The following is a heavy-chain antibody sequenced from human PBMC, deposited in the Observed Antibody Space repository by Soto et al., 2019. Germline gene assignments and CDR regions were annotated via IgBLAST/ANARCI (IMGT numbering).Heavy chain of an antibody. CDR1: GGSISSGGYY. CDR3: AWAVTPGYRSSTSCYGDFDI. CDR2: IYYSGST. D-gene: IGHD2-2*01. J-gene: IGHJ3*02. V-gene: IGHV4-31*03. Sequence: SETVSLTCTVSGGSISSGGYYWSWIRQHPGKGLEWVGYIYYSGSTYYNPSLKSRVTISVDTSKNQFSLKLRSVTAADTAVYSCAWAVTPGYRSSTSCYGDFDIWGQGTRVTVSS.